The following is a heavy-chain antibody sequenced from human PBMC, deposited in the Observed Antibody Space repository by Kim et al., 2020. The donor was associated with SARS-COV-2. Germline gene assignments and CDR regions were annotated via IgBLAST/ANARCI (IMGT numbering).Heavy chain of an antibody. CDR3: TITYYYGSGNTFDI. CDR1: GFTFSNAW. V-gene: IGHV3-15*01. J-gene: IGHJ3*02. D-gene: IGHD3-10*01. Sequence: GGSLRLSCAASGFTFSNAWMSWVRQAPGKGLEWVGRIKSKTDGGTTDYAAPVKGRFTISRDDSKNTLYLQMNSLKTEDTAVYYCTITYYYGSGNTFDIWGQGTMVTVSS. CDR2: IKSKTDGGTT.